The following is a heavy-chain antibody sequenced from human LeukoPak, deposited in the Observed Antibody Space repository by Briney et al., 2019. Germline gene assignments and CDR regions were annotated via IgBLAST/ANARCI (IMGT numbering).Heavy chain of an antibody. Sequence: SETLSLTRAVSGDSLSSGVYSCNWIRQPPGKGLEWIGHISHSGSTYYNPSLKSRVTISVDRSKNQFSLKLTSVTAADTAVYYCARGDVIVHYFDYWGQGTLVTVSS. V-gene: IGHV4-30-2*01. J-gene: IGHJ4*02. CDR3: ARGDVIVHYFDY. CDR2: ISHSGST. CDR1: GDSLSSGVYS. D-gene: IGHD3-22*01.